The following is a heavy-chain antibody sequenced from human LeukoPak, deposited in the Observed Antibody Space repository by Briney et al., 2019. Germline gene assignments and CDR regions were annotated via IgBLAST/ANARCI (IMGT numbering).Heavy chain of an antibody. CDR1: GGTFSSYA. Sequence: SVKVSCKASGGTFSSYAISWVRQAPGQGLEWMGGIIPIFGTANYAQKFQGRVTITADESTSTAYMELSSLRSEDTAVYYCARAPMGYYYGSGSRGDDPYYYYGMDVWGKGTTVTVSS. CDR2: IIPIFGTA. CDR3: ARAPMGYYYGSGSRGDDPYYYYGMDV. V-gene: IGHV1-69*01. D-gene: IGHD3-10*01. J-gene: IGHJ6*04.